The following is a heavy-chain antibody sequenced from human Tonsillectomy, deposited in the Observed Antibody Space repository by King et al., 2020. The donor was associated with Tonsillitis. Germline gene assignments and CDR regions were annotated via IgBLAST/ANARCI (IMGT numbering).Heavy chain of an antibody. V-gene: IGHV3-23*04. CDR3: AKDSENDFWSGYFVDY. D-gene: IGHD3-3*01. CDR1: GFTFSNYA. CDR2: ISCSGCST. Sequence: QLVQSGGGLVQPGGSLRLSCAASGFTFSNYAMSCVRQAPGRGLEWVSAISCSGCSTYYADSVKGRFTISRDNSKHTLYLQMNSLRAEDTAVYYCAKDSENDFWSGYFVDYWGQGTLVTVSS. J-gene: IGHJ4*02.